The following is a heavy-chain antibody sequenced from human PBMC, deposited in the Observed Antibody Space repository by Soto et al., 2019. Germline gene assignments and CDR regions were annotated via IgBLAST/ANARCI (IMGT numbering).Heavy chain of an antibody. Sequence: QVQLQESGPGLVKPSQTLSLTCTVSCGSISSDGYYWSWIRQHPGKGLEWIGYIYSSGSTFYNPSLRSRVTISVDTSKNQCSLNLNSVTAADTAVYYCARVLWSTVSPTRDSWFAPWGQGALVTVSS. D-gene: IGHD4-17*01. J-gene: IGHJ5*02. V-gene: IGHV4-31*03. CDR2: IYSSGST. CDR1: CGSISSDGYY. CDR3: ARVLWSTVSPTRDSWFAP.